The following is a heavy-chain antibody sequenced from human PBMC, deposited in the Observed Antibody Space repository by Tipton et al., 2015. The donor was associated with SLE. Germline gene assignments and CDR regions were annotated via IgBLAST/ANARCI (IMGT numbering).Heavy chain of an antibody. CDR1: GFTFSNYG. V-gene: IGHV3-33*01. CDR3: ARHDAAADHIDH. Sequence: QLVQSGGGLVQPGGSLRLSCAASGFTFSNYGMHWVRQAPGKGLEWVAGIWFDGSHKDHADSVKGRFTISRDNSKNTLYLQMHSLRAEDTAIYYCARHDAAADHIDHWGQGALVTVSS. J-gene: IGHJ4*02. D-gene: IGHD6-13*01. CDR2: IWFDGSHK.